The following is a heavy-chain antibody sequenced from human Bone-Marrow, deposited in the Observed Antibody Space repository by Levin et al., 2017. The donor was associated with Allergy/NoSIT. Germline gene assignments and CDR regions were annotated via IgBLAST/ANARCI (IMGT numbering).Heavy chain of an antibody. V-gene: IGHV3-33*01. CDR3: ARTGVVVVVAAPYMDV. Sequence: PGGSLRLSCAASGFTFSSYGMHWVRQAPGKGLEWVAVIWYDGSNKYYADSVKGRFTISRDNSKNTLYLQMNSLRAEDTAVYYCARTGVVVVVAAPYMDVWGKGTTVTVSS. CDR2: IWYDGSNK. J-gene: IGHJ6*03. D-gene: IGHD2-15*01. CDR1: GFTFSSYG.